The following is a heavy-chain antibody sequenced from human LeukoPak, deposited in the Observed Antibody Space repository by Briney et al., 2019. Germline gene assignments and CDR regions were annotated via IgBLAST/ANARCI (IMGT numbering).Heavy chain of an antibody. D-gene: IGHD2-2*01. V-gene: IGHV4-34*01. CDR3: ARGFRGPNCSSTSCDRNNWFDP. Sequence: PSETLSLTCAVYGGSFSGYYWSWIRQPPGKGLEWIGEINHSGSTNYNPSLKSRVTISVDTSKNQFSLKLSSVTAADTAVYYCARGFRGPNCSSTSCDRNNWFDPWGQGTLVTVSS. CDR1: GGSFSGYY. J-gene: IGHJ5*02. CDR2: INHSGST.